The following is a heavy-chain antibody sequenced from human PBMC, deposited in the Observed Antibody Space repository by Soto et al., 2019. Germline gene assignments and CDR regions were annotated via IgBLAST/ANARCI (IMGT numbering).Heavy chain of an antibody. D-gene: IGHD3-22*01. CDR2: IYYSGST. Sequence: QVQLQESGPGLVKPSQTLSLTCTVSGGSISSGGYYWSWIRQHPGKGLEWIGYIYYSGSTYYNPSLKSRVTIPVDPSKKRCARKRSSLTAEDAAVYFWARDRGYESRLGLYSWGQGTLVTVSS. CDR3: ARDRGYESRLGLYS. J-gene: IGHJ4*02. CDR1: GGSISSGGYY. V-gene: IGHV4-31*03.